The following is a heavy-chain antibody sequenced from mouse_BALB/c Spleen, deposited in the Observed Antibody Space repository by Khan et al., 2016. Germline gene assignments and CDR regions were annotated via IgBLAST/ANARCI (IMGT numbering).Heavy chain of an antibody. CDR2: IYWDDDK. CDR3: ALRGGYYRYFYWYFDV. D-gene: IGHD2-14*01. J-gene: IGHJ1*01. V-gene: IGHV8-12*01. Sequence: QVTLKESGPGILQPSQTLSLTCSFSGISLSTSGMGVSWIRQPSGKGLEWLAHIYWDDDKRYNPSLKSRPPIPKDTSSNQVCLKSTSVDAADTATYYCALRGGYYRYFYWYFDVWGAGTTVTVSS. CDR1: GISLSTSGMG.